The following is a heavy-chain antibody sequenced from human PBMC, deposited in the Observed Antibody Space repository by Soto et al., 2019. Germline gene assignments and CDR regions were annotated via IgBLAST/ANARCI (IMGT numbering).Heavy chain of an antibody. D-gene: IGHD6-19*01. V-gene: IGHV4-30-2*01. CDR1: GGSISSGGYS. J-gene: IGHJ4*02. CDR2: IYHSGST. Sequence: PSETLSLTCAVSGGSISSGGYSWSWIRQPPGKGLEWIGYIYHSGSTYYNPSLKSRVTISVDRSKNQFSLKLSSVTAADTAVYYCAREVAVAGTFDYWGQGTLVTVSS. CDR3: AREVAVAGTFDY.